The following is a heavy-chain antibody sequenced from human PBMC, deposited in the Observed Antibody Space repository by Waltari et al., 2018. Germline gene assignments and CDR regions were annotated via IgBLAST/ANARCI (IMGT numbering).Heavy chain of an antibody. CDR1: GPSFTNYW. CDR2: IYPGDSDT. J-gene: IGHJ4*02. Sequence: EVQLVQSGAEVKKLGESLKISCQGSGPSFTNYWLGWVRQMPGKGLEWMGNIYPGDSDTRSSPSFQGQVTIAADKSISTAYLQWSSLKASDTAMYYCARQLERPASFDYWGQGTLVTVSS. V-gene: IGHV5-51*01. D-gene: IGHD1-1*01. CDR3: ARQLERPASFDY.